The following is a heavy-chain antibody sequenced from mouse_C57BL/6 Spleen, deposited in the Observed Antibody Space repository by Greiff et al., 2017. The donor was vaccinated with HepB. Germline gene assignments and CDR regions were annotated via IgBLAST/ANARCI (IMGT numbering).Heavy chain of an antibody. Sequence: EVQLVESGEGLVKPGGSLKLSCAASGFTFSSYAMSWVRQTPEKRLEWVAYISSGGDYIYYADTVKGRFTISRDNARNTLYLQMSSRKSEDTAMYYCTRDIDYGSSYDAMDDWGQGTSVTVSS. V-gene: IGHV5-9-1*02. D-gene: IGHD1-1*01. J-gene: IGHJ4*01. CDR3: TRDIDYGSSYDAMDD. CDR1: GFTFSSYA. CDR2: ISSGGDYI.